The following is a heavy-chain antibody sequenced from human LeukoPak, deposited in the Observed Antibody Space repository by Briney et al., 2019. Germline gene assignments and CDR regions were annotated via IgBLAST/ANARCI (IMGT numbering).Heavy chain of an antibody. CDR1: GGTFSSYA. J-gene: IGHJ6*03. CDR2: IIPIFGTT. Sequence: SVKVSCKASGGTFSSYAINWVRQAPGQGLECMGNIIPIFGTTYYAQKFQGRVTITTDESTSTAYMELSGLRSEDTAVYYCAGAHSSGWTYYHYHYMDVWGKGTTVTVSS. CDR3: AGAHSSGWTYYHYHYMDV. D-gene: IGHD6-19*01. V-gene: IGHV1-69*05.